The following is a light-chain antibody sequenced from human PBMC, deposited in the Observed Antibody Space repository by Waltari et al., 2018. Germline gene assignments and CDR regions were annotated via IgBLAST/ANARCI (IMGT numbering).Light chain of an antibody. Sequence: DIQMTQSPSSLSASVGDRVTIPCRASQGISIDLAWYQQKPGKAPKLLISGASTLQFGVPSRFSGSGSGTDFTLTISGLQPDDFATYYCQKYDSAPQTFGQGTKVEIK. J-gene: IGKJ1*01. CDR3: QKYDSAPQT. CDR1: QGISID. CDR2: GAS. V-gene: IGKV1-27*01.